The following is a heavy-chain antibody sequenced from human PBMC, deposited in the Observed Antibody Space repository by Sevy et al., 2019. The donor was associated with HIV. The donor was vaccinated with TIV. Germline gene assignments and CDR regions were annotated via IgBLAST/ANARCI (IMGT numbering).Heavy chain of an antibody. CDR2: IKQDGSER. CDR3: ARYYYDSSGYYLFDY. V-gene: IGHV3-7*01. J-gene: IGHJ4*02. D-gene: IGHD3-22*01. CDR1: GFTFSTYW. Sequence: GGSLRLSCAASGFTFSTYWMSWVRQAPGKGLEWVANIKQDGSERYYVDSVKGRFTISRDNAKNSLYLQMNSLRAEDTAVYYFARYYYDSSGYYLFDYWGQGTLVTVSS.